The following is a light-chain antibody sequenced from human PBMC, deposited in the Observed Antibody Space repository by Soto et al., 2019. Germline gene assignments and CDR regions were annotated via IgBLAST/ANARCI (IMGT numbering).Light chain of an antibody. CDR2: DAS. J-gene: IGKJ5*01. Sequence: ENVLTQSPGTLSLSPGERATLSCRARQSVAYALAWYQQKPGQAPRLLISDASSRATGVPDRFSGSGSGTDFTLTISRLEPEDFALYYCQQYGPSLITFGQGTRREMK. CDR3: QQYGPSLIT. CDR1: QSVAYA. V-gene: IGKV3-20*01.